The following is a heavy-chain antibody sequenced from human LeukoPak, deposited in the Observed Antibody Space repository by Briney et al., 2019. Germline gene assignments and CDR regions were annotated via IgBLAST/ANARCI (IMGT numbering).Heavy chain of an antibody. D-gene: IGHD6-13*01. Sequence: PGGSLRLSCAVSGITLSNYGMSWVRQAPGKGLEWVAGISDSGGRTNYADSVKGRFTISRDNSKNMLYLQMNSLRAEDTAVYYCVKGRISEDGLDFWGQGTLVTVSS. J-gene: IGHJ4*02. V-gene: IGHV3-23*01. CDR2: ISDSGGRT. CDR1: GITLSNYG. CDR3: VKGRISEDGLDF.